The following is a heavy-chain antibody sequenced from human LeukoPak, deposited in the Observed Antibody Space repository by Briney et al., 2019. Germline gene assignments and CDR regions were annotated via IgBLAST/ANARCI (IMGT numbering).Heavy chain of an antibody. Sequence: PSETLSLTCTVSGGSISSYYWGWIRQPPGKGLEWIGSIYYSGSTYYNPSPKSRVTISVDTSKNQFSLKLSSVTAADTAVYYCARYAYSSGWYYFDYWGQGTLVTVSS. J-gene: IGHJ4*02. D-gene: IGHD6-19*01. CDR3: ARYAYSSGWYYFDY. V-gene: IGHV4-39*07. CDR1: GGSISSYY. CDR2: IYYSGST.